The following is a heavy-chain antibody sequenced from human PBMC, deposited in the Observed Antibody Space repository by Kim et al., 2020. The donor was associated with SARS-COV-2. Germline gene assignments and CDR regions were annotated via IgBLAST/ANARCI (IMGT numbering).Heavy chain of an antibody. V-gene: IGHV6-1*01. D-gene: IGHD6-13*01. CDR3: ARGVYSSSRSYGMDV. J-gene: IGHJ6*02. Sequence: ESVKSRITITPDTSKNQFTLQLNSMTPEDTAVYYCARGVYSSSRSYGMDVWGQGTTVTVSS.